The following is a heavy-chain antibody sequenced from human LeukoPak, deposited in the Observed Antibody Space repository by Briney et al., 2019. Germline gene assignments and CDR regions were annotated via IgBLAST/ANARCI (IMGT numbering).Heavy chain of an antibody. V-gene: IGHV4-59*01. J-gene: IGHJ3*02. D-gene: IGHD3-22*01. Sequence: SETLSLTCTVSGGSISSYYWSWIRQPPGKGLEWIGYIYYSGSTNYNPSLKSRVTISVDTSKNQFSLKLSSVSAADTAVYYCARDTKYYYDSSGYYYADAFDIWGQGTMVTVSS. CDR1: GGSISSYY. CDR2: IYYSGST. CDR3: ARDTKYYYDSSGYYYADAFDI.